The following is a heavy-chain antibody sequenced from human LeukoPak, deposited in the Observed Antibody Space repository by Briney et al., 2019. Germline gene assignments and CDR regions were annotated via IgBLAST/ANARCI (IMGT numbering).Heavy chain of an antibody. Sequence: SVKVSCKASGGTFSSYAISWVRQAPGQGLEWMGRIIPIPGIANYAQKFQGRVTITADRSTSTAYMELSSLRSEDTAVYYCASIVAGYCSSTSCYPPWGQGTLVTVSS. CDR2: IIPIPGIA. CDR1: GGTFSSYA. CDR3: ASIVAGYCSSTSCYPP. J-gene: IGHJ5*02. D-gene: IGHD2-2*01. V-gene: IGHV1-69*04.